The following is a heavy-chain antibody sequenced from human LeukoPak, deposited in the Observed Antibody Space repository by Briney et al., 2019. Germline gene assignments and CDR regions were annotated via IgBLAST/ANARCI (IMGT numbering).Heavy chain of an antibody. Sequence: SVKVSCKASGGTFSSYAISWVRQAPGQGLEWMGGIIPIFATANYAQKFQGRVTITADESTSTAYMELSSLRAEDTAVYYCAREGYYDSSGYSIDYWGQGTLVTVSS. CDR1: GGTFSSYA. CDR2: IIPIFATA. J-gene: IGHJ4*02. CDR3: AREGYYDSSGYSIDY. V-gene: IGHV1-69*13. D-gene: IGHD3-22*01.